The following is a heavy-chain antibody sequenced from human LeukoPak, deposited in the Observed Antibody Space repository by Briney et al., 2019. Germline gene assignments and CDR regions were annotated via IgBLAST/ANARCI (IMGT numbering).Heavy chain of an antibody. CDR1: GFTFRSYG. CDR3: AKVRRGSSGWYLLGAFDI. J-gene: IGHJ3*02. CDR2: ISGSGGST. Sequence: PGGSLRLSCAASGFTFRSYGMHWVRQAPGKGLEWVSAISGSGGSTYYADSVKGRFAISRDNSKNTLYLQMNSLRAEDTAVYYCAKVRRGSSGWYLLGAFDIWGQGTMVTVSS. D-gene: IGHD6-19*01. V-gene: IGHV3-23*01.